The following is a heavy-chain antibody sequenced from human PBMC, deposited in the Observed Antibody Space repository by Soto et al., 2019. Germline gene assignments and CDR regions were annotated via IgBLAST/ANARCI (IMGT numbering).Heavy chain of an antibody. CDR3: AKVMITFGGGNRDGLDV. D-gene: IGHD3-16*01. CDR2: IWWDGSNN. Sequence: QVQLVESGGGVVQPGGSLRLSCAASGFTFSSYGMHWVRQAPGRGREWLAVIWWDGSNNNYADSVKGRSTISRDNYKNMLYLTMNSRTPEDTAVYYCAKVMITFGGGNRDGLDVWGRGTTVTVSS. J-gene: IGHJ6*02. V-gene: IGHV3-30*02. CDR1: GFTFSSYG.